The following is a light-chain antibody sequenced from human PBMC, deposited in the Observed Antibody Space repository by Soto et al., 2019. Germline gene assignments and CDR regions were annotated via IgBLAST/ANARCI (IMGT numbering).Light chain of an antibody. Sequence: EKVMTQSPATLSVSPGESATLSCRASESVSDNLAWYHQKPGQAPRLLIYGASTRATGTPARFSGSGSGTEFTLTISSLQPEDFATYYCQQFNSYPLTFGQGTRLEIK. CDR1: ESVSDN. CDR3: QQFNSYPLT. J-gene: IGKJ5*01. CDR2: GAS. V-gene: IGKV3-15*01.